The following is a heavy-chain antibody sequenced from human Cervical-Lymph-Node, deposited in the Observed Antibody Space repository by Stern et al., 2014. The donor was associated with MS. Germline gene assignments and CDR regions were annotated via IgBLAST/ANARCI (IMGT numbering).Heavy chain of an antibody. CDR2: IYYSGST. D-gene: IGHD2-15*01. V-gene: IGHV4-31*03. CDR3: ASLNIMILPYYGMDV. CDR1: GGSISRGGYY. Sequence: QLQLQESGPGLVKPSQTLSLTCTVSGGSISRGGYYWSWIRQHPGKGLEWIGYIYYSGSTYYNPSLKSRVTISVDTSKNQFSLKLSSVTAADTAVYYCASLNIMILPYYGMDVWGQGTTVTVSS. J-gene: IGHJ6*02.